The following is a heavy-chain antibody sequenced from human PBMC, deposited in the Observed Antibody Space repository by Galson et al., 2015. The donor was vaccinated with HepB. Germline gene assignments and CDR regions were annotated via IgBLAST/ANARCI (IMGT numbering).Heavy chain of an antibody. D-gene: IGHD1-14*01. CDR1: GYSFTGDL. J-gene: IGHJ6*03. Sequence: SVKVSCKAYGYSFTGDLLHWVRQAPGQGLEWMGRINPNNGDTNYADKFSGRVTMTRDTSTSTAYMELTRLTSDDTAIYYCAKDRPQRSYRDSDSPRRKVYYYYYMDVWGQGTTVIVSS. V-gene: IGHV1-2*06. CDR2: INPNNGDT. CDR3: AKDRPQRSYRDSDSPRRKVYYYYYMDV.